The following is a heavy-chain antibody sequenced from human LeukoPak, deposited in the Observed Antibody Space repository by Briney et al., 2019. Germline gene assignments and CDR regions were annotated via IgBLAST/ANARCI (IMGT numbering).Heavy chain of an antibody. CDR3: ARDWDIIAAAMGDLDY. D-gene: IGHD6-13*01. J-gene: IGHJ4*02. CDR1: GYTFTSYY. Sequence: ASVKVSCKASGYTFTSYYIHWVRQAPGQGLEWMGIINPRGGRATYAQKFQGRVTMTRDTSTSTVYMELSSLRSEDTAVYYCARDWDIIAAAMGDLDYWGQGTLVTVSS. V-gene: IGHV1-46*01. CDR2: INPRGGRA.